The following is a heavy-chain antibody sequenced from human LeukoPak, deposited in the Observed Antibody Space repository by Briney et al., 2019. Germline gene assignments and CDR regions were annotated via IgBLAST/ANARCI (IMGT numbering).Heavy chain of an antibody. CDR3: AKAHESGDYRSPNYYYYMDV. CDR1: GFTFSSYS. V-gene: IGHV3-23*01. J-gene: IGHJ6*03. CDR2: ISTSGDST. Sequence: GGSLRLSCAASGFTFSSYSMNWVRQAPGRGLEWVSAISTSGDSTHYADSVRGRFSISRDNSKNTMSLQMNSLRGEDTAVYYCAKAHESGDYRSPNYYYYMDVWGKGTTVTVSS. D-gene: IGHD4-17*01.